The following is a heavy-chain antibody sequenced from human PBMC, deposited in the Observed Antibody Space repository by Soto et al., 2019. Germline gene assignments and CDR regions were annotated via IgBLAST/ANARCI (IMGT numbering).Heavy chain of an antibody. Sequence: PSETLSLTCTVSGRSISSSSYYWGWIRQPPGKGLEWIGSIYYSGSTYYNPSLKSRVTISVDTSKNQFSLKLSSVTAADTAVYYCARHVGSCYSCFDYWGQGTLVTVSS. CDR2: IYYSGST. V-gene: IGHV4-39*01. J-gene: IGHJ4*02. CDR3: ARHVGSCYSCFDY. D-gene: IGHD2-15*01. CDR1: GRSISSSSYY.